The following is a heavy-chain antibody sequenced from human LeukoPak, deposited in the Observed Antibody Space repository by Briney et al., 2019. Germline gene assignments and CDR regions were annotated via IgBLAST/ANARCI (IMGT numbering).Heavy chain of an antibody. CDR3: ARGGGSLFFDY. CDR2: IYSGGSA. Sequence: GGSLRLSCAASGFTVSSNYMSWVRQAPGKGLEWVSVIYSGGSAYYADSVKGRSTISRDNSKNTLYLQMKSLRADDTAVYYCARGGGSLFFDYWGRGTLVTVPS. D-gene: IGHD1-26*01. V-gene: IGHV3-66*02. CDR1: GFTVSSNY. J-gene: IGHJ4*02.